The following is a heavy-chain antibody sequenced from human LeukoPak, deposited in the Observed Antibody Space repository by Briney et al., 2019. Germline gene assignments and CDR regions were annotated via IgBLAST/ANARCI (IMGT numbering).Heavy chain of an antibody. J-gene: IGHJ4*02. Sequence: GGSLRLSCAASGFSFSSYAMSWVRQAPGKGLEWVSAISGGGGSTYYADSVKGRFTISRDNSKNMLYLQLNSLRAGDTAVYYCAKGGYSSHFDYWGQGTLVTVSS. CDR3: AKGGYSSHFDY. CDR1: GFSFSSYA. D-gene: IGHD5-18*01. CDR2: ISGGGGST. V-gene: IGHV3-23*01.